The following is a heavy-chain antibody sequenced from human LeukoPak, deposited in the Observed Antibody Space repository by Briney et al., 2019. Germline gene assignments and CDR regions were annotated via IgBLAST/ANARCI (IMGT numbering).Heavy chain of an antibody. Sequence: SETLSLTCTVSGGSISSSSYYWGWIRQPPGKGLEWIGSIHYSGSTYYNPSLKSRVTISVDTSKNQFSLKLSSVTAADTAVYYCARHTYYDFWSGYYSYYYYGMDVWGQGTTVTVSS. CDR2: IHYSGST. D-gene: IGHD3-3*01. V-gene: IGHV4-39*01. CDR1: GGSISSSSYY. CDR3: ARHTYYDFWSGYYSYYYYGMDV. J-gene: IGHJ6*02.